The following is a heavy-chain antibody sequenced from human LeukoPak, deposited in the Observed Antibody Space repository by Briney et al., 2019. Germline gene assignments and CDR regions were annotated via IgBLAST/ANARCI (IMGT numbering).Heavy chain of an antibody. J-gene: IGHJ4*02. CDR2: IKQDGSEK. Sequence: PGGSLRLSCVASGFTFSSYWMSWVRQAPGKGLEWVANIKQDGSEKYYVDSVKGRFTISRDNAKNSLYLQMNSLRAEDTAVYYCARPYSSGWDPIDYWGQGTLVTVSA. CDR3: ARPYSSGWDPIDY. D-gene: IGHD6-19*01. CDR1: GFTFSSYW. V-gene: IGHV3-7*01.